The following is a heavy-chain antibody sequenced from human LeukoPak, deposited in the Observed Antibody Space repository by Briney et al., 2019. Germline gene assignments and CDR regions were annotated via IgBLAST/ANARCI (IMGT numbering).Heavy chain of an antibody. CDR2: IYYSGST. V-gene: IGHV4-59*01. D-gene: IGHD3-16*01. CDR3: ARGHRLWGLPDY. J-gene: IGHJ4*02. Sequence: SETLSLTCTVSGGSISSYYWSWIRQPPGKGLEWIGYIYYSGSTNYNPSLKSRVTISVETSKNQFSLKLSSVTAADTDVYYCARGHRLWGLPDYWGQGTLVTVSS. CDR1: GGSISSYY.